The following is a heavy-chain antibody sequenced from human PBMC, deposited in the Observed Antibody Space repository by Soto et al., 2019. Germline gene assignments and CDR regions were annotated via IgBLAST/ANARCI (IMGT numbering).Heavy chain of an antibody. Sequence: HLQESGPGLVKPSGTLSLTCGVSGGSVISSRWWTWVRQSPEKGLEWIGEIYHAGSPNYNPSFQSRINISLDRSKNTFSLRLTSVTAADAAIYYCARGSSFRGDFDVWGQGTTVTVSS. J-gene: IGHJ3*01. D-gene: IGHD2-21*01. CDR1: GGSVISSRW. CDR2: IYHAGSP. V-gene: IGHV4-4*02. CDR3: ARGSSFRGDFDV.